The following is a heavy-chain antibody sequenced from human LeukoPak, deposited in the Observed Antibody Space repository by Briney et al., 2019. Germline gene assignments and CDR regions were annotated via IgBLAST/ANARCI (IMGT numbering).Heavy chain of an antibody. V-gene: IGHV3-30*04. D-gene: IGHD1-26*01. CDR3: ARASLSGSYLYYYYYYMDV. Sequence: GRSLRLSCAASGFTFSSYAMHWVRQAPGKGLEWVAVISYDGSNKYYADSVKGRFTISRDNAKNSLYLQMNSLRAEDTALYYCARASLSGSYLYYYYYYMDVWGNGTTVTVSS. CDR1: GFTFSSYA. CDR2: ISYDGSNK. J-gene: IGHJ6*03.